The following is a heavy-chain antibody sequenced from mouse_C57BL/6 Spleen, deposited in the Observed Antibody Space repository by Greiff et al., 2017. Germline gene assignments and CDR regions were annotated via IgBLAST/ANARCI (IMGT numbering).Heavy chain of an antibody. CDR1: GFNIKNTD. D-gene: IGHD1-1*01. J-gene: IGHJ1*03. V-gene: IGHV14-3*01. Sequence: VQLQQSVAELLRPGASVKLSCAASGFNIKNTDMHWVTQRPEKGLEWIGSIDHANGNTKYAPKFQGKATITADTSYNTAYLQLSSLTSEDTTIYYCARNHYGSGYFDVWGTGTTVTVSS. CDR3: ARNHYGSGYFDV. CDR2: IDHANGNT.